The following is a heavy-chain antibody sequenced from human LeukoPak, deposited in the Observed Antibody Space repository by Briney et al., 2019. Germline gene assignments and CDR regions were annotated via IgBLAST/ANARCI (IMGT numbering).Heavy chain of an antibody. V-gene: IGHV4-30-2*01. CDR1: GGSISSGGYY. D-gene: IGHD3-3*01. CDR3: AREPEGRFSTRDY. CDR2: IYHSGST. J-gene: IGHJ4*02. Sequence: SETLSLTCTVSGGSISSGGYYWSWIRQPPGKGLEWIGYIYHSGSTYYNPSLKSRVTISVDRSKNQFSLKLSSVTAADTAVYYCAREPEGRFSTRDYWGQGTLVTVSS.